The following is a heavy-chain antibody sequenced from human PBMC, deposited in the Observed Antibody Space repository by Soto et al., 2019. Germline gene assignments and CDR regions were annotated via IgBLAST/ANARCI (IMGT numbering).Heavy chain of an antibody. J-gene: IGHJ4*02. D-gene: IGHD5-12*01. V-gene: IGHV3-33*01. CDR3: ARDNGPVEMATGDFDY. Sequence: GGSLRLSCAASGFTFSSYGMHWVRQAPGKGLEWVAVIWYDGSNKYYADSVKGRFTISRDNSKNTLYLQMNSLRAEDTAVYYCARDNGPVEMATGDFDYWGQGTLVTVSS. CDR2: IWYDGSNK. CDR1: GFTFSSYG.